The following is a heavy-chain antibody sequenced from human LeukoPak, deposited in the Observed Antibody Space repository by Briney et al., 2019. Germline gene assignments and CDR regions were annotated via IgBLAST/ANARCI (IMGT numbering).Heavy chain of an antibody. V-gene: IGHV3-21*01. D-gene: IGHD3-3*01. Sequence: GGSLRLSCAASGFTFSTYSMNWVRQAPGKGLEWVSSISRSSSYIYYADSVKGRFTISRDNAKNSLYLQMNSLRVEDTAVYYCARGGMSYYDFWSGHSEFQHWGQGTLVTVSS. CDR2: ISRSSSYI. CDR3: ARGGMSYYDFWSGHSEFQH. J-gene: IGHJ1*01. CDR1: GFTFSTYS.